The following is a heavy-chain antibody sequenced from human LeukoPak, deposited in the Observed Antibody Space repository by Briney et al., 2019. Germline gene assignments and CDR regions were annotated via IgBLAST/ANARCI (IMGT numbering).Heavy chain of an antibody. CDR2: LSGSDGSTDGST. V-gene: IGHV3-23*01. CDR1: GFSFSNYA. Sequence: PGGSLRLSCPASGFSFSNYAMSWVRQAPGKGLEWVSGLSGSDGSTDGSTYYADSVRGRFTISRDNSKNTLYLQMNSLRAEDTAIYYCAKGLRGERLADFDYWGQGTLVTVSS. CDR3: AKGLRGERLADFDY. J-gene: IGHJ4*02. D-gene: IGHD3-10*01.